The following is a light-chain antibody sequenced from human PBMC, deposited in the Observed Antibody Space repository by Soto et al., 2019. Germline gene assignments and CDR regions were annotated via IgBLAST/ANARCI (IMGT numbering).Light chain of an antibody. CDR2: VAS. Sequence: DIQMTQSPSSLSASVGDRVTITCRASQGISNYLAWYQQKSGKVPKLLIYVASTLQSGVPSRFSGSGSGTDFTLTISSLQPEDVATYYCQKYNSYSFGQGTKVDIK. V-gene: IGKV1-27*01. J-gene: IGKJ1*01. CDR3: QKYNSYS. CDR1: QGISNY.